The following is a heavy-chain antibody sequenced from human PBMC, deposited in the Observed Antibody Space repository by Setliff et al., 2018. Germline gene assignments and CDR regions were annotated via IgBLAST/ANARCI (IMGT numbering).Heavy chain of an antibody. D-gene: IGHD5-12*01. V-gene: IGHV4-61*02. CDR3: AGTPALGTCWLSPFDY. Sequence: PSETLSLTCTVSGVSFGSGTYYWSWIRQPAGKGLEWIGLIQSTGNTNYNPSLQSRVTISIDTSKNQFSLKMSSVTAADTAMYYCAGTPALGTCWLSPFDYWGQGTLVTVSS. J-gene: IGHJ4*02. CDR2: IQSTGNT. CDR1: GVSFGSGTYY.